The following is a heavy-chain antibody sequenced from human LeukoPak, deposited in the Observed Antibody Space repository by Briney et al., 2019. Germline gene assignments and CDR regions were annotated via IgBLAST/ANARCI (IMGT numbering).Heavy chain of an antibody. CDR3: VKVAPSDYYDTTGYWGDH. D-gene: IGHD3-22*01. Sequence: GGTLRLSCAASGFTFSSYGMAWVRQAPGKGLEWVSGMNGNGGRIYYADSVKGRFTISRDNSKNTLYVKMNSLRAEDTAVYYCVKVAPSDYYDTTGYWGDHWGQGTLVTVSS. CDR2: MNGNGGRI. J-gene: IGHJ4*02. V-gene: IGHV3-23*01. CDR1: GFTFSSYG.